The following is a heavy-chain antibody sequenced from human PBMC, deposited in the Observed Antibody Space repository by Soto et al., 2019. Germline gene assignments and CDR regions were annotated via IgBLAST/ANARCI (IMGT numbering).Heavy chain of an antibody. Sequence: VGSLRLSCLASGFSFNSFNMNWIRPAPGRGLEWVASISVSGDNIYYGDSMQGRFTISRDNSKRSVFLDLNSLRVEDTAVYYCARDLGLLKSMFDYWGQGTLVTVSS. V-gene: IGHV3-21*01. CDR1: GFSFNSFN. D-gene: IGHD2-8*01. CDR3: ARDLGLLKSMFDY. CDR2: ISVSGDNI. J-gene: IGHJ4*02.